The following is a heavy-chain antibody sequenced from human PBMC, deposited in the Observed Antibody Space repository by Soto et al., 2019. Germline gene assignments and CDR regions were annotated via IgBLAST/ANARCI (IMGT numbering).Heavy chain of an antibody. CDR1: GFTFSNYP. J-gene: IGHJ4*02. V-gene: IGHV3-30-3*01. CDR3: ARDPLKGAPDYFDY. D-gene: IGHD1-26*01. CDR2: ISYDGTTK. Sequence: QVQLVESGGGVVQPGRSPRLSCAASGFTFSNYPLHWVRQAPGKGLEWVAVISYDGTTKYYADSVKGRFTISRDDSRNTLYLQMNSLRPEDTAVYYCARDPLKGAPDYFDYWGQGTLVTVSS.